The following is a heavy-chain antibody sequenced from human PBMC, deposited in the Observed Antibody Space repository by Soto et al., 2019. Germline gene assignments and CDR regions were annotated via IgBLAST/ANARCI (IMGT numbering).Heavy chain of an antibody. Sequence: QVQLVQSGAEVKQPGASVKVSCKASGYTFTGFHIHWVRQAPGQGLEWMGWINPNGGGRNYAQKFQGWVPMTRDTSISTAYMELSRLKSDDTAVYYCARGSVGPTTDFDYWGQGTLVTVSS. J-gene: IGHJ4*02. CDR1: GYTFTGFH. D-gene: IGHD1-26*01. V-gene: IGHV1-2*04. CDR2: INPNGGGR. CDR3: ARGSVGPTTDFDY.